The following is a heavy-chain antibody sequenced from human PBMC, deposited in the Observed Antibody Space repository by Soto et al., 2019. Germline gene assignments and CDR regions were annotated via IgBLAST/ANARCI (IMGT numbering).Heavy chain of an antibody. CDR1: GGSFSGYY. CDR2: INHSGST. Sequence: NPSETLSLTCAVYGGSFSGYYWSWIRQPPGKGLEWIGEINHSGSTNYNPSLKSRVTITVDTSKNQFSLKLSSVTAADTAVYYCARGFGSSWYLKLDYFDYWGQGTLVTVSS. J-gene: IGHJ4*02. D-gene: IGHD6-13*01. CDR3: ARGFGSSWYLKLDYFDY. V-gene: IGHV4-34*01.